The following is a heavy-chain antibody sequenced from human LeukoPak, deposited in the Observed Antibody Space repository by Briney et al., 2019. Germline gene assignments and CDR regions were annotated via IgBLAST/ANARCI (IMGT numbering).Heavy chain of an antibody. CDR1: GFTFSDYY. J-gene: IGHJ4*02. V-gene: IGHV3-11*01. D-gene: IGHD4-23*01. Sequence: TGGSLRLSCAASGFTFSDYYMSWIRQAPGKGLEWVAYISSSGTTISYAPSVKRRFPISRDNAKNSLYLQMSSLRAEDTAVYSCARVRYGGNSDYFDYWGQGTLVTVSS. CDR2: ISSSGTTI. CDR3: ARVRYGGNSDYFDY.